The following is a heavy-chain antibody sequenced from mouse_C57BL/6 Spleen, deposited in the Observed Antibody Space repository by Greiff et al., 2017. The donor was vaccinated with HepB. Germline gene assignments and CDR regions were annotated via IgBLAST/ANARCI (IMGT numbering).Heavy chain of an antibody. CDR2: IDPANGNT. CDR3: ARTAVITTVVRGYYYAMDY. V-gene: IGHV14-3*01. D-gene: IGHD1-1*01. Sequence: EVQLQQSVAELVRPGASVKLSCTASGFNIKNTYMHWVKQRPEQGLEWIGRIDPANGNTKYAPKFQGKATITADTSSNTAYLQLSSLTSEDTAIYYCARTAVITTVVRGYYYAMDYWGQGTSVTVSS. CDR1: GFNIKNTY. J-gene: IGHJ4*01.